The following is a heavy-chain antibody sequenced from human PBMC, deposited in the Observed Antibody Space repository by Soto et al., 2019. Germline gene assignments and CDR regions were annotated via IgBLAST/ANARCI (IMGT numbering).Heavy chain of an antibody. D-gene: IGHD2-21*02. CDR1: GFTFTSYP. CDR2: VNTYDGTT. V-gene: IGHV1-18*04. CDR3: ARADSDVVILPDVRPLFDL. Sequence: QVHLVQSTPEVRSPGASVKVSCKTSGFTFTSYPFSWVRQAPGQGLEWMGWVNTYDGTTNIAQQFQDRITLTTDKSAATLFMELTRLTPDDTAVYYCARADSDVVILPDVRPLFDLWGQGALVTVSS. J-gene: IGHJ4*02.